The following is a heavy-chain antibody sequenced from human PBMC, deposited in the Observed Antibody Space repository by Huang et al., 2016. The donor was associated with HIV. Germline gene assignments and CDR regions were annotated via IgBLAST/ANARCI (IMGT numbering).Heavy chain of an antibody. CDR3: VKDRGQQLSPFDS. CDR1: GFSLESFN. V-gene: IGHV3-21*01. J-gene: IGHJ4*02. D-gene: IGHD6-13*01. CDR2: ISPSSSFI. Sequence: EVQLVDSGGGLVKPGGSLRLSCAASGFSLESFNMFWVRQTPGKGLQWVASISPSSSFIEYADSVKGRFSISRDNAKNSLYLQMNSLRGEDTAVYYCVKDRGQQLSPFDSWGQGTLVTVSS.